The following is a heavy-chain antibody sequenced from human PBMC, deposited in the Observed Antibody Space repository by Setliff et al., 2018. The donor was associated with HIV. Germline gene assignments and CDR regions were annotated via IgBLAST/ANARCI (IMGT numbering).Heavy chain of an antibody. CDR3: ARETEAGTFDY. J-gene: IGHJ4*02. CDR1: GGSISSYY. Sequence: SETLSLTCTVSGGSISSYYWNWIRQPAGKGLEWIGRIYTSGSTNYNPSLKSRVTISVDTSKNQFSLKVSSVTAADTAVYYCARETEAGTFDYWGQGTLVTVSS. V-gene: IGHV4-4*07. CDR2: IYTSGST. D-gene: IGHD6-19*01.